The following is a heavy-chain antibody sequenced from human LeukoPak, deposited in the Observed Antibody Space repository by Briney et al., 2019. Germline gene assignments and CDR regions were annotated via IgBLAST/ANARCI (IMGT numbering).Heavy chain of an antibody. D-gene: IGHD5-18*01. V-gene: IGHV1-18*01. J-gene: IGHJ6*03. CDR2: ISAYNGNT. CDR3: ARHTAMATPVYYYYYMDV. Sequence: ASVKVSCKASGYTFTSYGIRWVRQAPGQGLEWMGWISAYNGNTNYAQKLQGRVTMTTDTSTSTAYMELRSLRSDDTAVYYCARHTAMATPVYYYYYMDVWGKGTTVTVSS. CDR1: GYTFTSYG.